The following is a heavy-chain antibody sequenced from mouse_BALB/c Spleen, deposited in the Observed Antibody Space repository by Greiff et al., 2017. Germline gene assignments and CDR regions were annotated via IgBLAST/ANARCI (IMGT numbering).Heavy chain of an antibody. CDR1: GFTFSSYG. V-gene: IGHV5-6*01. CDR3: ASQNYDMDY. CDR2: ISSGGSYT. Sequence: EVHLVASGGDLVKPGGSLKLSCAASGFTFSSYGMSWVRQTPDKRLEWVATISSGGSYTYYPDSVKGRFTISRDNAKNTLYLQMSSLKSEDTAMYYCASQNYDMDYWGQGTSVTVSS. J-gene: IGHJ4*01.